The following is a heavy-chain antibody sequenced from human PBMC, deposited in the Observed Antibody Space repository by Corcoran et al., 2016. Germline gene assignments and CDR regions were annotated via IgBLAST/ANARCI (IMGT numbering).Heavy chain of an antibody. V-gene: IGHV4-4*07. D-gene: IGHD5-18*01. CDR3: ARDSGIYTAMDPGDWFDP. Sequence: QVQLQESGPGLVKPSETLSLTCTVSGGSISSYYWSWIRQPAGKGLEWIGRIYTSGSTNYNPSLKSRVTMSVDTSKNQFSLKLSSVTAADTAVYYCARDSGIYTAMDPGDWFDPWGQGTLVTVSS. CDR2: IYTSGST. CDR1: GGSISSYY. J-gene: IGHJ5*02.